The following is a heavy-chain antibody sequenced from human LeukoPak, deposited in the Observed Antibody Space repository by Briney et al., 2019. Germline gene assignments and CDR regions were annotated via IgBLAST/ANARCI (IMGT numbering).Heavy chain of an antibody. J-gene: IGHJ6*03. V-gene: IGHV3-48*01. CDR2: ITSSSTAI. Sequence: GGSLRLSCAVSGFTFSSYSMNWVRQAPGKGLEWVSYITSSSTAIYYADSVKGRFTISRDNAKNSLYLQMNSLRAEDTAVYYCARDGPYNYYYYMDVWGKGTTVTVSS. D-gene: IGHD2-2*02. CDR1: GFTFSSYS. CDR3: ARDGPYNYYYYMDV.